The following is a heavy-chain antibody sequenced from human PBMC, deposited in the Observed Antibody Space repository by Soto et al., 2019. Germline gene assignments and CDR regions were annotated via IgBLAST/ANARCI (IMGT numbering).Heavy chain of an antibody. V-gene: IGHV4-39*01. D-gene: IGHD6-13*01. CDR1: GGSISSSSYY. J-gene: IGHJ4*02. CDR3: VWVIAAAGTGLEDY. Sequence: QLQLQESGPGLVKPSETLSLTCTVSGGSISSSSYYWGWIRQPPGKGLEWIGSIYYSGSTYYNPSLKSRVTISVDTSKNQFSLKLSSVTAADTAVYYCVWVIAAAGTGLEDYWGQGTLVTVSS. CDR2: IYYSGST.